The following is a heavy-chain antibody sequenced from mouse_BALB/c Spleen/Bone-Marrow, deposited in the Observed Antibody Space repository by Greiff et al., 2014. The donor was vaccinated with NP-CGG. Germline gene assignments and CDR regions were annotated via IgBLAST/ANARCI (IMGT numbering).Heavy chain of an antibody. J-gene: IGHJ4*01. Sequence: VQGVESGPGLVAPSQSLSITCTVSGFSLTNYGVHWVRQPPGKGLEWLGVIWADGSTNYNSALMSRLSISKDNSKSQVFFKMNSLQTDYTAMYYCARITTATGAMDYWGQGTSVTVSS. V-gene: IGHV2-9*02. CDR2: IWADGST. CDR1: GFSLTNYG. CDR3: ARITTATGAMDY. D-gene: IGHD1-2*01.